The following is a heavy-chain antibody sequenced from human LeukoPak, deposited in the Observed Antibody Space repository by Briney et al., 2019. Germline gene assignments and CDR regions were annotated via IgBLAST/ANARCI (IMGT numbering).Heavy chain of an antibody. CDR2: MNPNSGNT. J-gene: IGHJ6*03. CDR3: ARGYGGPYYYYMDV. Sequence: ASVKVSCKASGYTFTSYDINWVRQATGQGLEWMGWMNPNSGNTGYAQKFQGRVTITRNTSISTAYMELSSLRSEDTAVYYCARGYGGPYYYYMDVWGKGTTVTVSS. CDR1: GYTFTSYD. D-gene: IGHD4-23*01. V-gene: IGHV1-8*03.